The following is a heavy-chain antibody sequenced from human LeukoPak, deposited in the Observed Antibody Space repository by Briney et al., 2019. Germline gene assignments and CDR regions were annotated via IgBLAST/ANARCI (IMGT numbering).Heavy chain of an antibody. CDR1: GYTFTSYD. CDR3: ARGGCSSTSCYFYYYYMDV. Sequence: ASVKVSCAASGYTFTSYDINWVRQATGQGLEWIGWMNPNSGNTGYAQKFQGRVTMTRNTSISTAYMELSSLRSEDTAVYYCARGGCSSTSCYFYYYYMDVWGKGTTVTVSS. D-gene: IGHD2-2*01. J-gene: IGHJ6*03. CDR2: MNPNSGNT. V-gene: IGHV1-8*01.